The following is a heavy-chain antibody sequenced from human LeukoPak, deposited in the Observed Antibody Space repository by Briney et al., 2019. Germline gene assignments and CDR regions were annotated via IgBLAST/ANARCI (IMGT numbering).Heavy chain of an antibody. CDR3: AKGYGSGSYSAIGY. J-gene: IGHJ4*02. CDR1: EFNFPGYW. D-gene: IGHD3-10*01. Sequence: PGGSLRLSCAASEFNFPGYWMHWVRQTAGKGLEWVSRINPEGNSIIYADSVKGRFTISRDNAKNTLYLQMNSLRAEDTAVYYCAKGYGSGSYSAIGYWGQGTLVTVSS. CDR2: INPEGNSI. V-gene: IGHV3-74*01.